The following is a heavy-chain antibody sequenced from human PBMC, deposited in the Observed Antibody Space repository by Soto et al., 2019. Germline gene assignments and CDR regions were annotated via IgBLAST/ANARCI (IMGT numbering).Heavy chain of an antibody. Sequence: VQLVESGGGLVQPGRSLRLSCAASGFTFDDYAMHWVRQAPGKGLEGVSGISWNSGSIGNADSVKGRFTISRDNAKNSLYLQMNSLKAEDTPLNYCAKVSGGRETHDAYYFDYWGQGTLVTVSS. CDR2: ISWNSGSI. J-gene: IGHJ4*02. D-gene: IGHD3-16*01. CDR3: AKVSGGRETHDAYYFDY. CDR1: GFTFDDYA. V-gene: IGHV3-9*01.